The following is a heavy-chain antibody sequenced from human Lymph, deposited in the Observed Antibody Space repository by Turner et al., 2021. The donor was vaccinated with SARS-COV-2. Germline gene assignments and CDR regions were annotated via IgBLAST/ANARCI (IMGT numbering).Heavy chain of an antibody. D-gene: IGHD1-26*01. J-gene: IGHJ4*02. CDR2: RWYDGSNK. CDR3: TREGEVGATGFDC. CDR1: AFTFRTYG. V-gene: IGHV3-33*01. Sequence: VQLVESGGGAVQPGRSLRLSCAASAFTFRTYGMHWVRQAPGQGLEWGAVRWYDGSNKYYADSVKGRFTISRDNSKNTLYLQMNSLRAEDTAVYYCTREGEVGATGFDCWGQGTLVTVSS.